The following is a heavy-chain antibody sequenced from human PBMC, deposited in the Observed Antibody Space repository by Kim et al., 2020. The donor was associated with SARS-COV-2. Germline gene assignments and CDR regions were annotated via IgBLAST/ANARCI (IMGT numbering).Heavy chain of an antibody. CDR1: GFTFSNYG. D-gene: IGHD3-22*01. CDR2: IWYDGSNK. CDR3: ARGESGGYSPHPGH. V-gene: IGHV3-33*01. J-gene: IGHJ4*02. Sequence: GGSLRLSCAASGFTFSNYGMHWVRQAPGKGLEWVAIIWYDGSNKYYADSVTGRFTISRDNSKNTPYLQLNSLRAEDTAVYYCARGESGGYSPHPGHWGQGTLVTVSS.